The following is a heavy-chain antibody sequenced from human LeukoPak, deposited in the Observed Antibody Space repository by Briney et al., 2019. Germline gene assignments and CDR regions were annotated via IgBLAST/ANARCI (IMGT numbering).Heavy chain of an antibody. CDR1: GDSISSYY. V-gene: IGHV4-59*01. D-gene: IGHD2-2*01. J-gene: IGHJ4*02. CDR3: ARSLGAQLPPIH. CDR2: IYYGGST. Sequence: SETLSLTCTVSGDSISSYYWSWIRQPPGKGPEWIGYIYYGGSTNYNPSLKSRVTISVDTSKNQFSLKLTSVTAADTAVYYCARSLGAQLPPIHWGQGTLVTVSS.